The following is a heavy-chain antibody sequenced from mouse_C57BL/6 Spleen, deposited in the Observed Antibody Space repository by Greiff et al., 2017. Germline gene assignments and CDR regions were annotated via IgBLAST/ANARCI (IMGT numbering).Heavy chain of an antibody. D-gene: IGHD1-1*01. CDR1: GYTFTSYW. CDR3: ARDDGSTWYFDV. Sequence: VQLQQPGAELVMPGASVKLSCKASGYTFTSYWMHWVKQRPGQGLEWIGEIDPSDSYTNYNQKFKGKSTLTVDKSSSTAYMQLSSLTSEDSAVYYCARDDGSTWYFDVWGTGTTVTVSS. J-gene: IGHJ1*03. V-gene: IGHV1-69*01. CDR2: IDPSDSYT.